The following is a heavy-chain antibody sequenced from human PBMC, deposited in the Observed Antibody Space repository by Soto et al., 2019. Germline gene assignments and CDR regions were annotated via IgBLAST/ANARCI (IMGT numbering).Heavy chain of an antibody. CDR1: GGSISGNY. J-gene: IGHJ4*02. CDR3: ARVGSSGWSPDY. V-gene: IGHV4-59*01. D-gene: IGHD6-19*01. Sequence: SETLSLTCTVSGGSISGNYWIWIRQSPGKGLEWIGYIFYSGSTNYNPSLKSRVTLSADTSKNQFSLRLSSVTAADTAVYYCARVGSSGWSPDYWGQGTLVTVSS. CDR2: IFYSGST.